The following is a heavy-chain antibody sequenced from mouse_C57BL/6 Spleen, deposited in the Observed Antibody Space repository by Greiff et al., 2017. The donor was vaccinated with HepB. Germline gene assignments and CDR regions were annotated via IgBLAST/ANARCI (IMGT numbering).Heavy chain of an antibody. CDR1: GYTFTSYW. CDR2: IYPGSGST. CDR3: ARSFITTLDY. Sequence: QVQLQQPGAELVKPGASVKMSCKASGYTFTSYWITWVKQRPGQGLEWIGDIYPGSGSTNYNEKFKSKATLTVDTPSSTAYIQLSSLTSEDSAVYYGARSFITTLDYWGQGTTLTVAS. J-gene: IGHJ2*01. D-gene: IGHD1-1*01. V-gene: IGHV1-55*01.